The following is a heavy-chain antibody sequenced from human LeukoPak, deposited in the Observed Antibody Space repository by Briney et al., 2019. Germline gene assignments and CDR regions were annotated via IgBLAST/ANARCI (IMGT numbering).Heavy chain of an antibody. J-gene: IGHJ3*02. CDR1: GFTFSSYG. D-gene: IGHD6-19*01. Sequence: GGSLRLSCAASGFTFSSYGMHWVRQAPGKGLEWVEVISYDGSNKYYADSVKGRFTISRDNSKNTLYLQMNSLRAEDTAVYYCAKLVGGWENDAFDIWGQGTMVTVSS. CDR3: AKLVGGWENDAFDI. CDR2: ISYDGSNK. V-gene: IGHV3-30*18.